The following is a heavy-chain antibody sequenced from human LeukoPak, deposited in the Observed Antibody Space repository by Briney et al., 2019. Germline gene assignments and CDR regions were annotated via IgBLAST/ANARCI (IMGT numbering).Heavy chain of an antibody. CDR2: ISKDGSDK. CDR3: ARAPGGGHGSGDAGRVY. D-gene: IGHD6-19*01. CDR1: GFTFISYG. J-gene: IGHJ4*02. Sequence: GGSLRLSCAASGFTFISYGMHWVRQAPGKGLEWVAVISKDGSDKKYADSVKGRFIISRDNSRNTLYLQMNSLRAEDTAVYYCARAPGGGHGSGDAGRVYWGQGTLVTVSS. V-gene: IGHV3-30*03.